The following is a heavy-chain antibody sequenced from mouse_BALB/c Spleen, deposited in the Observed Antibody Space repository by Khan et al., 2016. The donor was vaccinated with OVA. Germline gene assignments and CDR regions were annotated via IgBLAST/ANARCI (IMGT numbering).Heavy chain of an antibody. Sequence: QMQLEESGPGLVQPSQSLSITCTVSGFSLTTYGVHWVRQSPGKGLEWLGVIWSGGSTDYNAAFISRLSISKDSSKSQVFFKMNSLQVNDTAIYYCARNYDYDEGLAYWGQGTRVTVSA. J-gene: IGHJ3*01. CDR2: IWSGGST. CDR1: GFSLTTYG. V-gene: IGHV2-2*02. D-gene: IGHD2-4*01. CDR3: ARNYDYDEGLAY.